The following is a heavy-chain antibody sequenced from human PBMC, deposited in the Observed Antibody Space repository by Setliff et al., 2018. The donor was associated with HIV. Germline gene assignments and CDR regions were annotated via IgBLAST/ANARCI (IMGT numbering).Heavy chain of an antibody. CDR1: GYNFPTYG. D-gene: IGHD2-21*02. CDR2: TSGYNDDT. V-gene: IGHV1-18*01. CDR3: AREKESCSGGDCWKNAFDI. J-gene: IGHJ3*02. Sequence: GASVKVSCKASGYNFPTYGISWVRQAPGQGLEWVGWTSGYNDDTNYAQKFQGRVSMTTDTSTNIAYLEMGSLRSDDTAVYFCAREKESCSGGDCWKNAFDIWGQGTMVTVSS.